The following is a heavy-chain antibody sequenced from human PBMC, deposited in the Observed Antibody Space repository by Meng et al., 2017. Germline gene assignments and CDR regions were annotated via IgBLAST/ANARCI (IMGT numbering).Heavy chain of an antibody. J-gene: IGHJ4*01. CDR3: ARSRTYHYDSCGYQYFDY. CDR2: IYYSGST. D-gene: IGHD3-22*01. Sequence: AETLSLTCTASGGPISSYYWSWIRQPPGKGLEWIGYIYYSGSTNYDPSLKSRVTISVDTSKNQFSLKLSSVTAADTAVYYCARSRTYHYDSCGYQYFDYWGQGTRVTVSS. CDR1: GGPISSYY. V-gene: IGHV4-59*01.